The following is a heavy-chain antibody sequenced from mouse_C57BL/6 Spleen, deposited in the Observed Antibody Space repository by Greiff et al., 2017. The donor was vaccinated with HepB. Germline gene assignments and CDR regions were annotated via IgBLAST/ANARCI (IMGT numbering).Heavy chain of an antibody. V-gene: IGHV14-4*01. CDR2: IDPENGDT. CDR3: TTRGITTVVFDY. CDR1: GFNIKDDY. Sequence: VQLQQSGAELVRPGASVKLSCTASGFNIKDDYMHWVKQRPEQGLEWIGWIDPENGDTEYASKFQGKATITADTTSNTAYLQRSSLTSEDTAVYYCTTRGITTVVFDYWGQGTTLTVSS. D-gene: IGHD1-1*01. J-gene: IGHJ2*01.